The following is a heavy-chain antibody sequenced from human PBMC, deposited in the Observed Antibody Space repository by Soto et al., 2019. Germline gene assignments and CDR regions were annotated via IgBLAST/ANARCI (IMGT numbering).Heavy chain of an antibody. J-gene: IGHJ4*02. V-gene: IGHV1-46*01. CDR1: GDTFTEYY. CDR3: AREGHVEVVTAALDY. CDR2: VNPSGGHT. Sequence: QVQLMQSGAEVKKPGASVKVSCKASGDTFTEYYIHWVRQAPGQGLEWMGTVNPSGGHTTYAQHFLGRRTMTRDTSTSPRSLELASPASYDTAVYYCAREGHVEVVTAALDYWGQGTLITVSS. D-gene: IGHD2-21*02.